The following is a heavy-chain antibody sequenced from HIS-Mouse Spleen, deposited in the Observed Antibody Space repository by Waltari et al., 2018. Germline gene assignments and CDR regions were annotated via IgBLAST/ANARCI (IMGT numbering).Heavy chain of an antibody. V-gene: IGHV3-30*18. CDR3: AKDPDDY. Sequence: QVQLVESGGGVVQPGRSLRLSCAASGFTFSSYGMHWVRQAPGKGLEWVAVISYDGRNKYYAESVKGRFTISRDNSKNTLYLQMNSLRAEDTAVYYCAKDPDDYWGQGTLVTVSS. J-gene: IGHJ4*02. CDR1: GFTFSSYG. CDR2: ISYDGRNK.